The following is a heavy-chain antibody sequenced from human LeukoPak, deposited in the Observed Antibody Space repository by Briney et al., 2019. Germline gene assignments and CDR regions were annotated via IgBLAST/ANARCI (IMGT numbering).Heavy chain of an antibody. V-gene: IGHV4-34*01. Sequence: KTSETLSLTCAVYGGSFSGYYWSWIRQPPGKGLEWIGEINHSGSTNYNPSLKSRVTISVDTSKNQFSLKLSSVTAADTAVYYCARVTGRYIFDYWGQGTLVTVSS. CDR2: INHSGST. D-gene: IGHD3-16*02. CDR1: GGSFSGYY. J-gene: IGHJ4*02. CDR3: ARVTGRYIFDY.